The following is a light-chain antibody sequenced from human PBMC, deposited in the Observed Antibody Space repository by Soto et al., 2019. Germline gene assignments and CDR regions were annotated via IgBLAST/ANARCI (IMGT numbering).Light chain of an antibody. J-gene: IGKJ1*01. CDR3: KQYHSYWT. V-gene: IGKV1-5*01. CDR2: DAS. Sequence: DFRMTQSPSTRSASVVDRVTITCRASQNIRSRLAWFQQKPGKAPKLLIYDASSLESGVPQRFSGSGSGTEFTLTISSLQTDDFSTYYCKQYHSYWTFGQGNKVDIK. CDR1: QNIRSR.